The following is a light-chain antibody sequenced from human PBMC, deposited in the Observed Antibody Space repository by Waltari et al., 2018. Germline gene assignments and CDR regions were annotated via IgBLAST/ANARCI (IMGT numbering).Light chain of an antibody. CDR1: ALPNQY. CDR3: HSADNSNSYQV. V-gene: IGLV3-25*03. Sequence: SYELTQSPSISVSPGQTARIPCSGDALPNQYAYWYQQKPGQAPVLVMYKDSERPSRIPERFSGSSSGTTVTLTITAVQAEDEADYYCHSADNSNSYQVFGGGTKLTVL. J-gene: IGLJ2*01. CDR2: KDS.